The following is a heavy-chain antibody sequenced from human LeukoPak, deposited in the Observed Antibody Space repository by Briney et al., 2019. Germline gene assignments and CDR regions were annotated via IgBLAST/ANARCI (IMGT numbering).Heavy chain of an antibody. J-gene: IGHJ4*02. CDR3: VREGWVATNQYYFDY. Sequence: GGSLRLSCAASGFTFSDYYMSWIRQAPGKGLEWVSYISSSGSTRYYADSVKGRFTISRDNAKNSLYLQMNSLRAEDTAVYYCVREGWVATNQYYFDYWGQGTLVTVSS. CDR1: GFTFSDYY. CDR2: ISSSGSTR. V-gene: IGHV3-11*04. D-gene: IGHD5-24*01.